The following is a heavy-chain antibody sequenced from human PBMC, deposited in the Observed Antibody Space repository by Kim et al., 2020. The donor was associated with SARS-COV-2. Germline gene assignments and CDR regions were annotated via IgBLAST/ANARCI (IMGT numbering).Heavy chain of an antibody. CDR3: ARGGVGATRRDAFDI. CDR2: INAGNGNT. J-gene: IGHJ3*02. Sequence: ASVKVSCKASGYTFTSYAMHWVRQAPGQRLEWMGWINAGNGNTKYSQKFQGRVTITRDTSASTAYMELSSLRSEDTAVYYCARGGVGATRRDAFDIWGQGTMVTVSS. V-gene: IGHV1-3*01. D-gene: IGHD1-26*01. CDR1: GYTFTSYA.